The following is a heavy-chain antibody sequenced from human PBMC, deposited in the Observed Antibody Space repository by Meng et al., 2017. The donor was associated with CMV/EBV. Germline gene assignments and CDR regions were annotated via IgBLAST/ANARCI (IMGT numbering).Heavy chain of an antibody. CDR2: INPNSGGT. CDR3: ASDNLYSSSPYYGLDF. J-gene: IGHJ6*02. D-gene: IGHD6-6*01. V-gene: IGHV1-2*02. Sequence: ASVKVSCKASGYTFTGYYMHWVRQAPGQGLEWMGWINPNSGGTNYAQKFQGRVTMTRDTSISTAYMELSRLRSDETAVYYCASDNLYSSSPYYGLDFWGQGTTVTVSS. CDR1: GYTFTGYY.